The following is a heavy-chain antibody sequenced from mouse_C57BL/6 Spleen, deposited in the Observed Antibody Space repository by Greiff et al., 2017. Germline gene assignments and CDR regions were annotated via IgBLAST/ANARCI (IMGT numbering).Heavy chain of an antibody. D-gene: IGHD2-4*01. CDR2: IDPEDGEP. J-gene: IGHJ4*01. Sequence: VQLQQSGAELVKPGASVKLSCTASGFNIKDYYMHWVKQRTEQGLEWIGRIDPEDGEPKYAPKFQGKATITADTSSNTAYLQLSSLTSEDTAVYYCVYDYDGGYAMDYWGQGTSVTVAS. V-gene: IGHV14-2*01. CDR3: VYDYDGGYAMDY. CDR1: GFNIKDYY.